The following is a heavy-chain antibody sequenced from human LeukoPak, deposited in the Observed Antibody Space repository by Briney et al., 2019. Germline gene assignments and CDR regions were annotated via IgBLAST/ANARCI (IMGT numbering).Heavy chain of an antibody. J-gene: IGHJ5*02. CDR2: INPNSGGT. D-gene: IGHD4-17*01. V-gene: IGHV1-2*02. CDR3: ARDLAYEVRTTVTTFDP. Sequence: ASVKVSCKASGYTFTGYYMHWVRQAPGQGLEWMGWINPNSGGTNYTQKFKGRVTMARDTSVSTAYMELSRLRSDDTAVYYCARDLAYEVRTTVTTFDPWGKGSVVTVSS. CDR1: GYTFTGYY.